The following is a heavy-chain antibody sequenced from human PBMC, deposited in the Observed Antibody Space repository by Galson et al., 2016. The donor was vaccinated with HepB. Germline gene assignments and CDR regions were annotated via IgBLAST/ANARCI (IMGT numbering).Heavy chain of an antibody. CDR3: AKLEGQLTDNDY. Sequence: SLRLSCAASGFTFSNAWMNWIRQAPGKGLEWVSTLSGSGYVTYYADSVKGRFTISRDNSKNTLFLQMNSLRAEDTAVYYCAKLEGQLTDNDYWGQGTLVTVSS. D-gene: IGHD1-1*01. CDR1: GFTFSNAW. J-gene: IGHJ4*02. CDR2: LSGSGYVT. V-gene: IGHV3-23*01.